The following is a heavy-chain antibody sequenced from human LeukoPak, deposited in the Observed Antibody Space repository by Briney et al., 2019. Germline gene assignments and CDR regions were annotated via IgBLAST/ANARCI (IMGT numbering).Heavy chain of an antibody. CDR1: GFIFSSYS. D-gene: IGHD1-26*01. Sequence: GESLRLSCAASGFIFSSYSMNWVRQAPGKGLEWVSYISSGSSTIYYADSMKGRVTISRDNAKNSLYLQMSSLRDEDTAVYYCARDVYSGSLHHWGQGTLVTVSS. V-gene: IGHV3-48*02. CDR2: ISSGSSTI. J-gene: IGHJ1*01. CDR3: ARDVYSGSLHH.